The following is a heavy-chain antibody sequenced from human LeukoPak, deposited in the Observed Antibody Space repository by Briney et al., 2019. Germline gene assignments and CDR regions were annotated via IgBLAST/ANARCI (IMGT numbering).Heavy chain of an antibody. CDR3: ASGSSGYYFDY. Sequence: GGSLRLSCAASRFIFSSYAMHWVRQAPGKGLEWVAGISYDGDSQYYADSVKGRFTISRDNSKNTVYLQIDSLRAEDTAVYYCASGSSGYYFDYWGQGTLVTVSS. J-gene: IGHJ4*02. CDR1: RFIFSSYA. CDR2: ISYDGDSQ. V-gene: IGHV3-30-3*01. D-gene: IGHD3-22*01.